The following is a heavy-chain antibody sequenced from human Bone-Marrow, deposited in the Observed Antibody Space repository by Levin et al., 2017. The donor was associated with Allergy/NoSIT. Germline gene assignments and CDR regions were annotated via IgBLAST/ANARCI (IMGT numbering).Heavy chain of an antibody. CDR2: IYYSGST. CDR1: GGSISSSSYY. D-gene: IGHD5-12*01. V-gene: IGHV4-39*01. Sequence: KASETLSLTCTVSGGSISSSSYYWGWIRQPPGKGLEWIGSIYYSGSTYYNPSLKSRVTISVDTSKNQFSLKLSSVTAADTAVYYCARRVSHSGYDSFDYWGQGTLVTVSS. CDR3: ARRVSHSGYDSFDY. J-gene: IGHJ4*02.